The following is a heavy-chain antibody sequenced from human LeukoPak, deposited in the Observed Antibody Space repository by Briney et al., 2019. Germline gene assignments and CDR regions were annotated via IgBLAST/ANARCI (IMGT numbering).Heavy chain of an antibody. J-gene: IGHJ3*02. CDR3: ARDPIYYDSTVGAFDI. Sequence: SETLSLTCTVSGGSISSGGYYWSWIRQHPGKGLEWIVYIYYSGSTYYNPSLKSRVTISVDTSKNQFSLKLSSVTAADTAVYYCARDPIYYDSTVGAFDIWGQGTMVTVSS. V-gene: IGHV4-31*03. D-gene: IGHD3-22*01. CDR1: GGSISSGGYY. CDR2: IYYSGST.